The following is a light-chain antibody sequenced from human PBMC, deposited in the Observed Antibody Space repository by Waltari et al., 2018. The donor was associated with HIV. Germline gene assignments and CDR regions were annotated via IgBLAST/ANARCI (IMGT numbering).Light chain of an antibody. CDR2: NNS. CDR1: SSNIGAGYD. Sequence: QSVLTQPPSVSGAPGQRVTIPCTGSSSNIGAGYDVHWYQQRPGTAPKLLIYNNSNRPSGVPDRLSGSKAGTSASLAITGLQAEDEADYYCQSYDSSLSGSDVFGTGTKVTVL. CDR3: QSYDSSLSGSDV. J-gene: IGLJ1*01. V-gene: IGLV1-40*01.